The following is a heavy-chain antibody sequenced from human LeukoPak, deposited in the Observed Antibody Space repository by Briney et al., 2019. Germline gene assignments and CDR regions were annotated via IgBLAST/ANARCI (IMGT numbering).Heavy chain of an antibody. J-gene: IGHJ5*02. CDR1: GGSISSYY. CDR3: ARNVRGVTENWFDP. Sequence: SETLSLTCTASGGSISSYYWSWIRQPPRKGLEWIGYIYYSGSTNYNPSLKSRVTISVDTSKNQFSLKLSSVTAADTAVYYCARNVRGVTENWFDPWGQGTLVTVSS. CDR2: IYYSGST. D-gene: IGHD3-10*01. V-gene: IGHV4-59*01.